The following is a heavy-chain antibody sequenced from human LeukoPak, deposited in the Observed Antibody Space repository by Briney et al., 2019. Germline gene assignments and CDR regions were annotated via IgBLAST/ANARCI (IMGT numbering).Heavy chain of an antibody. Sequence: SETLSLTCAVYGGSFSGYYWSWIRQPPGKGLEWIGEINHSGSTNYNPSLKSRVTISVDTSKNQFSLKLSSVTAADTAVYYCARGRTTPLSYFDYWGQGTLVTVSS. V-gene: IGHV4-34*01. CDR2: INHSGST. CDR3: ARGRTTPLSYFDY. J-gene: IGHJ4*02. CDR1: GGSFSGYY. D-gene: IGHD1-1*01.